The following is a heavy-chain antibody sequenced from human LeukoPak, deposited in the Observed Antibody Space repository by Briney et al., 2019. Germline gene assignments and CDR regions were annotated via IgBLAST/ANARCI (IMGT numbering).Heavy chain of an antibody. D-gene: IGHD6-13*01. CDR2: ISGSGGST. CDR1: GFTFSSYA. J-gene: IGHJ4*02. Sequence: PGGSLRLSCAASGFTFSSYAMSWVRQAPGKGLEWVSAISGSGGSTYYADSVKGRFTISRDNSKNTLYLQMNSLRAEDTAVYYCAKVGYSSSWYDSGFDYWGQGALVTVSS. V-gene: IGHV3-23*01. CDR3: AKVGYSSSWYDSGFDY.